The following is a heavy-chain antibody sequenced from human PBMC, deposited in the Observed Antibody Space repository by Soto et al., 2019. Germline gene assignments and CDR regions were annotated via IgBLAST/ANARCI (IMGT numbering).Heavy chain of an antibody. V-gene: IGHV3-23*01. D-gene: IGHD4-4*01. CDR2: VSGSGTNT. CDR1: GFTFRSYA. CDR3: AKMTTVTTLINYVDY. Sequence: EVQLLESGGGLIQPGGSLRLSCAASGFTFRSYAMSWVRQAPGKGVEWVSVVSGSGTNTFYADSVKGRFTMSRDNSKNTLYLQMNSLRAEDTAVYYCAKMTTVTTLINYVDYWGQGALVTVSS. J-gene: IGHJ4*02.